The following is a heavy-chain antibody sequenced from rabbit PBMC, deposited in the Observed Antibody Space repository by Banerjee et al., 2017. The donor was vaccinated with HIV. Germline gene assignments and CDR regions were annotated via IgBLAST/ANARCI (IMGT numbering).Heavy chain of an antibody. Sequence: QSLEESGGDLVKPGASLTLTCTASGFDFSSYGGGWGPQAPGKGLEWIACIYAGSSGSTYYASWAKGRFTISKTSSTTVTLQMTSLTAADTATYFCARGGAWGDTRLDLWGPGTLVTVS. CDR3: ARGGAWGDTRLDL. CDR2: IYAGSSGST. J-gene: IGHJ3*01. CDR1: GFDFSSYG. V-gene: IGHV1S40*01. D-gene: IGHD4-1*01.